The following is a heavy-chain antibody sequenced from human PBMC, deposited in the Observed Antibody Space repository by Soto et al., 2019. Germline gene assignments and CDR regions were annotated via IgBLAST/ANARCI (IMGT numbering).Heavy chain of an antibody. V-gene: IGHV4-34*01. CDR1: GGSFSGYY. J-gene: IGHJ4*02. D-gene: IGHD2-2*01. CDR3: ARLVVVSPVANV. Sequence: SETLSLTCAVYGGSFSGYYWSWIRQPPGKGLEWIGEINHSGSTNYNPSLKSRVTISVDTSKNQFSLKLNSVTAADTAVYYCARLVVVSPVANVWGQGTLVTVSS. CDR2: INHSGST.